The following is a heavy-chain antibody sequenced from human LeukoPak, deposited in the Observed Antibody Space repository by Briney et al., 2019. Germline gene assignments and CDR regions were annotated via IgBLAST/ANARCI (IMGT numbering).Heavy chain of an antibody. CDR2: ISSSSRYI. Sequence: TGGSLRLSCAASEFTFGTYNMAWVRQAPGKGLEWVSSISSSSRYIDYADSVKGRFTISRDNAKNSLFLQMNSLRADDTAVYYCARVHTGSTSDYGSGSYGYWGQGTLVTVSS. CDR1: EFTFGTYN. J-gene: IGHJ4*02. D-gene: IGHD3-10*01. V-gene: IGHV3-21*01. CDR3: ARVHTGSTSDYGSGSYGY.